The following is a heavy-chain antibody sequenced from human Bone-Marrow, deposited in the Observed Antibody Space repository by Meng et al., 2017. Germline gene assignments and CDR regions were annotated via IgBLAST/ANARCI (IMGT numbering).Heavy chain of an antibody. D-gene: IGHD6-13*01. CDR2: INHSGST. J-gene: IGHJ4*02. V-gene: IGHV4-34*01. Sequence: SETLSLTCAVYGGSFSGYYWSWIRQRPGKGLEWIGEINHSGSTNYNPSLKSRVTISVDTSKNQFSLKLSSVTAADTAVYHCARARGWQQLAQFDYWGQGTLVTGSS. CDR1: GGSFSGYY. CDR3: ARARGWQQLAQFDY.